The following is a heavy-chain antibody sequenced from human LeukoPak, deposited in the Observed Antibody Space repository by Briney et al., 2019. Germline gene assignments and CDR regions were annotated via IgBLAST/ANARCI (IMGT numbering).Heavy chain of an antibody. J-gene: IGHJ6*03. Sequence: SETLSLTCTVSGGSISSPNYYWSWIRQTPGKGMEWIGEINDSGRTNYNPSLMSRVTVSVDTSKNQFSLRLTSVTATDTAVYYCARRWNYGRNYYIDVWGKGAAVSVSS. V-gene: IGHV4-39*01. CDR1: GGSISSPNYY. D-gene: IGHD1-7*01. CDR3: ARRWNYGRNYYIDV. CDR2: INDSGRT.